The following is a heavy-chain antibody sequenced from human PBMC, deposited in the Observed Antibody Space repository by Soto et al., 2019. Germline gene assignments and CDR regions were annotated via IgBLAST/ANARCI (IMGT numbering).Heavy chain of an antibody. CDR1: GGTFSSYA. V-gene: IGHV1-69*01. D-gene: IGHD6-13*01. Sequence: QVQLVQSGAAVKKPGSSVKVSCKASGGTFSSYAISWVRQAPGQGLEWMGGIIPIFGTANYAQKFQGRVTITADESTSTAYMELSSLRSEDTAVYYCARGSVARVSSSWYSVDYWGQGTLVTVSS. CDR3: ARGSVARVSSSWYSVDY. CDR2: IIPIFGTA. J-gene: IGHJ4*02.